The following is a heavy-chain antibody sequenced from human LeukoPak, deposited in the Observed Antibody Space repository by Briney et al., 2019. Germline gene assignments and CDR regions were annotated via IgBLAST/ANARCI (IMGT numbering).Heavy chain of an antibody. CDR1: GGSITSYY. CDR2: IYYSGST. CDR3: AGPLTGTTLIFDY. D-gene: IGHD1-7*01. J-gene: IGHJ4*02. V-gene: IGHV4-59*01. Sequence: LETLSLTCTVSGGSITSYYWSWIRQPPGKGLEWIGYIYYSGSTTYNPSLKSRVTMSVDTSKNQFSLKLSSVTAADTAVYYCAGPLTGTTLIFDYWGQGTLVTVSS.